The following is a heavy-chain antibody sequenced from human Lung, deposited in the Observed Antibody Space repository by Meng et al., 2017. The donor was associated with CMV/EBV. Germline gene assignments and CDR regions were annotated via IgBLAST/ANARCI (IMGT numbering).Heavy chain of an antibody. D-gene: IGHD6-19*01. J-gene: IGHJ4*02. V-gene: IGHV1-18*01. CDR3: ARDPSNTSGRYAYFDY. CDR2: ISCYNGDT. CDR1: GYTFTHHG. Sequence: QLLVGPAGGEVKKSGGSVRVSCKASGYTFTHHGISWIRQAPGQGLEWMGWISCYNGDTNYAQKLQGRVTMTTDTSTNTAYMDLRGLRSDDTAVYYCARDPSNTSGRYAYFDYWGQGTLVTVSS.